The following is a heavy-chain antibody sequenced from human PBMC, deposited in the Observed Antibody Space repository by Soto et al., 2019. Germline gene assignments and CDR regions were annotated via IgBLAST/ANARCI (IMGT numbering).Heavy chain of an antibody. CDR1: GGSVSSGNYY. D-gene: IGHD3-22*01. J-gene: IGHJ4*02. V-gene: IGHV4-61*01. CDR3: ARSMFYSDGSNYSPFDY. CDR2: FYYTGSI. Sequence: QVQLQESGPGLVKPSETLSLTCTVSGGSVSSGNYYWSWIRQPPGKGLEWIGYFYYTGSINYNPSLKSRVTISIDASQNQFSLSLSSVTAADTAVYYCARSMFYSDGSNYSPFDYWGQGTLVTVSS.